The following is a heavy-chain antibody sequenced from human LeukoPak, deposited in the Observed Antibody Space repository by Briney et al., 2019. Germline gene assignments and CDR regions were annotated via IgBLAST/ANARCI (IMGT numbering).Heavy chain of an antibody. CDR1: GYTFTDYY. V-gene: IGHV1-2*02. D-gene: IGHD1-26*01. CDR3: ARDNSVGETAWWFDP. J-gene: IGHJ5*02. CDR2: INPKSGGT. Sequence: ASVKVSCKASGYTFTDYYIHWVRQAPGQRLEWMGWINPKSGGTNYPQKFQGRVTMTRDTSISTAYMELSRLRSDDTAVYYCARDNSVGETAWWFDPWGQGTLVTVSS.